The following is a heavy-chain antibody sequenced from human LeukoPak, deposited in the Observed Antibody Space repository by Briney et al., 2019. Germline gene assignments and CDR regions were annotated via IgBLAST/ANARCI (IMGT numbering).Heavy chain of an antibody. J-gene: IGHJ6*02. CDR2: ISGSGGST. CDR1: GFTFSSYA. CDR3: AKDCSSTSCYAYYYYYYGMDV. V-gene: IGHV3-23*01. Sequence: GGSLRLSCAASGFTFSSYAMSWVRQAPGKGLEWVSAISGSGGSTYYADSVKGRLTISRDNSKNTLYLQMNSLRAEDTAVYYCAKDCSSTSCYAYYYYYYGMDVWGQGTTVTVSS. D-gene: IGHD2-2*01.